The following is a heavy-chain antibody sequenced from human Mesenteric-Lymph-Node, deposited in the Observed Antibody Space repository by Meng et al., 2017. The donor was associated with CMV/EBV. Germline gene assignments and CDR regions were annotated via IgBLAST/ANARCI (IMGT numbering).Heavy chain of an antibody. Sequence: SVKVSCKASGGTFSSYAISWVRQAPGQGLEWMGGIIPIFGTANYAQKLQGRVTMTTDTSTSAAYMELRSLRSDDTAVYYCARESSPPWELDYYYYGMDVWGQGTTVTVSS. J-gene: IGHJ6*02. CDR1: GGTFSSYA. D-gene: IGHD1-26*01. V-gene: IGHV1-69*05. CDR3: ARESSPPWELDYYYYGMDV. CDR2: IIPIFGTA.